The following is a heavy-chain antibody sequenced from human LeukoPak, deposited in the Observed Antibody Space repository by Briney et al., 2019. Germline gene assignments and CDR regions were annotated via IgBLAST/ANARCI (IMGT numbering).Heavy chain of an antibody. D-gene: IGHD5-24*01. CDR3: ARGRRDGYNYPDY. V-gene: IGHV3-7*01. Sequence: GGSLRLSCAASGFTFSSFWMTWVRQAPGKGLEWVANIRQDGNEKFYVDSVKGRFTISRDNAKNSVYLQMSSLRAEDTAVYYCARGRRDGYNYPDYWGQGTLVTVSS. CDR2: IRQDGNEK. CDR1: GFTFSSFW. J-gene: IGHJ4*02.